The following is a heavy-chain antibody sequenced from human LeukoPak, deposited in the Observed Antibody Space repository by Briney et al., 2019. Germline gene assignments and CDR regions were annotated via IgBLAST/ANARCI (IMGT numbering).Heavy chain of an antibody. CDR3: ARTASGSYAPGVFDY. CDR1: GYTFTSYG. Sequence: ASVKVSCKASGYTFTSYGISWVRQAPGQGLEWMGWISAYNGNTNHAQKLQGRVTMTTDTSTSTAYMELRSLRSDDTAVYYCARTASGSYAPGVFDYWGQGTLVTVSS. D-gene: IGHD1-26*01. J-gene: IGHJ4*02. V-gene: IGHV1-18*01. CDR2: ISAYNGNT.